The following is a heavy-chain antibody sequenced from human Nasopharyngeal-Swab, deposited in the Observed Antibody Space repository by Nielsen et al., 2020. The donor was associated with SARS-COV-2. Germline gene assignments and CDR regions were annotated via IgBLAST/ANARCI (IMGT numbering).Heavy chain of an antibody. D-gene: IGHD4-17*01. V-gene: IGHV3-30*03. CDR2: IVHDASNE. CDR1: GFTFSSFG. Sequence: SLKISCAASGFTFSSFGMHWVRQAPGKGLEWVAFIVHDASNEYYGDSVKGRFSISRDSSKNTLYLQMDSLRGEDTAVYYCARDAPAHYGAFYWGRGTLVTVSS. CDR3: ARDAPAHYGAFY. J-gene: IGHJ4*02.